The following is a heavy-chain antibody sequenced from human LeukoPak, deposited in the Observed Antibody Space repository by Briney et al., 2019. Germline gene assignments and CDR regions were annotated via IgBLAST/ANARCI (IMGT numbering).Heavy chain of an antibody. CDR3: WAIVTTIKLDF. Sequence: SETLSLTCTVSGGSISSNSPYWGWIRQPPGKGLEWIGSIYYSGSTYYNPSLKSRVTISVDTSKNQFSLKLTSVTAADTAVYYCWAIVTTIKLDFWGQGTLVTVSS. CDR2: IYYSGST. D-gene: IGHD5-12*01. J-gene: IGHJ4*02. CDR1: GGSISSNSPY. V-gene: IGHV4-39*01.